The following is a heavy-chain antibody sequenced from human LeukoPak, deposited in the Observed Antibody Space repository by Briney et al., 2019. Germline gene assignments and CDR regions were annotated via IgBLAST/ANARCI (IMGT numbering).Heavy chain of an antibody. V-gene: IGHV5-10-1*01. J-gene: IGHJ4*02. CDR3: ARLAGGSGWYYFDY. D-gene: IGHD6-19*01. Sequence: GASLKISCKGSGYPFTNSWVNWVRQMPGEGLEWMGRIHPSDSYTNYSPSFQGHVTISADKSISTAYLQWSSLKASDTAMYYCARLAGGSGWYYFDYWGQGTLVTVSS. CDR2: IHPSDSYT. CDR1: GYPFTNSW.